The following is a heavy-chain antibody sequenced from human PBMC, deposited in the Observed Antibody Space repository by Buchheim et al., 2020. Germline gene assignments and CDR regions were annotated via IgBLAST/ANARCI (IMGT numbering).Heavy chain of an antibody. D-gene: IGHD1-1*01. CDR1: GFTFSSYA. J-gene: IGHJ6*02. Sequence: QVQLVESGGGVVQPGRSLRLSCAASGFTFSSYAMHWVRQAPGKGLEWVAVISYDGSNKYYADSVKGRFTISRDTSKNTLYLQMNSLRAEDTAVYYCAREQNGVHSYYYYGMDVWGQGTT. V-gene: IGHV3-30*04. CDR3: AREQNGVHSYYYYGMDV. CDR2: ISYDGSNK.